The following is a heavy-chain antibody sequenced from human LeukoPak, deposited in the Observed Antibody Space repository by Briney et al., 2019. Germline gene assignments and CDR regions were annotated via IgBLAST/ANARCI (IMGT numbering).Heavy chain of an antibody. V-gene: IGHV4-59*01. CDR2: IHYSGST. CDR1: GGSISNYY. J-gene: IGHJ4*01. Sequence: SETLSLTRTVSGGSISNYYWSWIRQPPGKALEWIGYIHYSGSTNYNPSLKSRVSISVDTSKNQFSLRLTSVTAADTAVFYCARGAWFATGGYDYWGQGTLVTVSS. D-gene: IGHD3-10*01. CDR3: ARGAWFATGGYDY.